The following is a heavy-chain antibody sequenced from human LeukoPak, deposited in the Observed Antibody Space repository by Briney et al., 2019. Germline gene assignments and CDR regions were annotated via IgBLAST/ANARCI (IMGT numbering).Heavy chain of an antibody. V-gene: IGHV3-23*01. CDR1: GFTFSSNT. CDR3: ARDPLGTPYDSSGYYPFAIDY. Sequence: QSGGSLRLSCAASGFTFSSNTMSWVRQAPGKGLEWVSAISGSGGSTYYADSVKGRFTISRDNAKNSLYLQMNSLRAEDTAVYYCARDPLGTPYDSSGYYPFAIDYWGQGTLVTVSS. J-gene: IGHJ4*02. D-gene: IGHD3-22*01. CDR2: ISGSGGST.